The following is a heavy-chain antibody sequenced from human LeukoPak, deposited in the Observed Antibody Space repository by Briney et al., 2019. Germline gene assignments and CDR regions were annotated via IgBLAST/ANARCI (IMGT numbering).Heavy chain of an antibody. J-gene: IGHJ4*02. V-gene: IGHV1-8*01. D-gene: IGHD6-19*01. Sequence: ASVKVSCKASGYTFTSYDINWVRQATGQGLEWMGWMNPNSGNTGYAQKFQGRVTMTRNTSISTAYMELSSLRSEDTAVYYCAREQWLVSPFDYWGQGTLVTVSS. CDR2: MNPNSGNT. CDR1: GYTFTSYD. CDR3: AREQWLVSPFDY.